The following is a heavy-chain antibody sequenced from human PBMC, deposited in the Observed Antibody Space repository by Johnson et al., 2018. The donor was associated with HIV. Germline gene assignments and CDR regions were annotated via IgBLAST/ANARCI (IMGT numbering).Heavy chain of an antibody. CDR2: IWYDGSNK. D-gene: IGHD6-13*01. J-gene: IGHJ3*02. V-gene: IGHV3-33*08. Sequence: VQLVESGGGVVQPGRSLRLSCAASGFTFSSYAMHWVRQAPGKGLEWVAVIWYDGSNKYYADSVKGRVTISGDNSKNTLYLQMNSLRAEDTDVYYCARDQRRSSWYTEGEKVGNAFDIWGQGTMVTVSS. CDR3: ARDQRRSSWYTEGEKVGNAFDI. CDR1: GFTFSSYA.